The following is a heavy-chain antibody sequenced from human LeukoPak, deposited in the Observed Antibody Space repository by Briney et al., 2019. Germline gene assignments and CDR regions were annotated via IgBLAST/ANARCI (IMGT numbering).Heavy chain of an antibody. CDR3: ATSAPYGPFDY. Sequence: GGSLRLSCAASGFTFDDYGMSWVRQAPGKGLEWVSGINWNGGSTGYADSVKGRFTISRDNSKNTLYLQMNSLRAEDTAVYYCATSAPYGPFDYWGQGTLVTVSS. J-gene: IGHJ4*02. CDR2: INWNGGST. V-gene: IGHV3-20*04. CDR1: GFTFDDYG. D-gene: IGHD4-17*01.